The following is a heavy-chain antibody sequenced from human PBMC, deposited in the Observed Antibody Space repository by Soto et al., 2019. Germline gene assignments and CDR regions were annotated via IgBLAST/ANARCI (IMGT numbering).Heavy chain of an antibody. V-gene: IGHV3-7*01. D-gene: IGHD3-16*01. CDR3: ARDGVEAGLYLDN. CDR2: INQDGSEK. Sequence: LRLSCAASGFIFRSYWMSWVRQAPGKGLEWVANINQDGSEKYYVDSVKGRFIISRDNAKNSLYLQMNSLRVEGTAVYYCARDGVEAGLYLDNWGQGTLVTVSS. J-gene: IGHJ4*02. CDR1: GFIFRSYW.